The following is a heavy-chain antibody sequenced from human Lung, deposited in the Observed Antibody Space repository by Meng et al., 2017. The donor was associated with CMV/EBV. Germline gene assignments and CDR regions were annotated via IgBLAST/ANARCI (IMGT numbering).Heavy chain of an antibody. Sequence: SXXVSXKASGDRFTGYYIHWLRQAPGQGLEWMGRIDSNSGGTKSPQKFQGRVSMTRDTSISTAYMELNRLTSDDTALYSCARSRAYCGSDCQPPDYWGQGTPVTVSS. CDR3: ARSRAYCGSDCQPPDY. CDR2: IDSNSGGT. CDR1: GDRFTGYY. J-gene: IGHJ4*02. V-gene: IGHV1-2*06. D-gene: IGHD2-21*01.